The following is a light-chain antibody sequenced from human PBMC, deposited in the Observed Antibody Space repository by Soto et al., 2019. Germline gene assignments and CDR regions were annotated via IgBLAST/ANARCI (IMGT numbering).Light chain of an antibody. CDR3: SSFTSSNSHV. Sequence: QSVLTQPASVSGSPGQSITISCTGTSSDVGGYDYVSWYQQHPGKAPKLMIYDVSNRPSGVSHRFSGSKSANTASLTISGLQAEDEADYYCSSFTSSNSHVFGSGTKVTVL. V-gene: IGLV2-14*03. CDR2: DVS. J-gene: IGLJ1*01. CDR1: SSDVGGYDY.